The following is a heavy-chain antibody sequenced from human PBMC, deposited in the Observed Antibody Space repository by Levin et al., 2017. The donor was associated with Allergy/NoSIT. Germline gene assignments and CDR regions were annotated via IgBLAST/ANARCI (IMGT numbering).Heavy chain of an antibody. CDR1: GFTFDDYG. CDR2: INWNGGST. V-gene: IGHV3-20*04. D-gene: IGHD3-22*01. CDR3: ARVLGDYDSSGYLSPVLYFDY. Sequence: PGGSLRLSCAASGFTFDDYGMSWFRQAPGKGLEWVSGINWNGGSTGYADSVKGRFTISRDNAKNSLYLQMNSLRAEDTALYYCARVLGDYDSSGYLSPVLYFDYWGQGTLVTVSS. J-gene: IGHJ4*02.